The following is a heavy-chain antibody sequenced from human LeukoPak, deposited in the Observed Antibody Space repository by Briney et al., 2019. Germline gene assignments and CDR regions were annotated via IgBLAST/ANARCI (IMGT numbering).Heavy chain of an antibody. CDR3: ARILTTVTTVEY. CDR1: GGSFSGYY. V-gene: IGHV4-34*01. CDR2: INHSGST. Sequence: SETLSLTCAVYGGSFSGYYWSWIRQPPGKGLEWIGEINHSGSTSYNPSLKSRVTISVDTSKNQFSLKLSSVTAADTAVYYCARILTTVTTVEYWGQGTLVTVSS. D-gene: IGHD4-17*01. J-gene: IGHJ4*02.